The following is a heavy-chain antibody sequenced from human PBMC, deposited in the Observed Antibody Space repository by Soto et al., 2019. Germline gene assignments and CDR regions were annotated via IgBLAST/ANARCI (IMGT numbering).Heavy chain of an antibody. J-gene: IGHJ5*02. CDR2: IYYSGST. Sequence: PSETLSLTXTVSGGSISSYYWSWIRQPPGKGLEWIGYIYYSGSTNYNPSLKSRVTISVDTSKNQFSLKLSSVTAADTAVYYCARSMGNWFDPWGQGTLVTVSS. V-gene: IGHV4-59*01. D-gene: IGHD1-26*01. CDR1: GGSISSYY. CDR3: ARSMGNWFDP.